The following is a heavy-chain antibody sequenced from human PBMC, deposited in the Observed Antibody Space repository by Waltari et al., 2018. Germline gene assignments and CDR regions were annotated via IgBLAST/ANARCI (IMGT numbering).Heavy chain of an antibody. Sequence: EVQLVESGGGLVQPGGSLRLFCSASGFTFRTYEMHWVRQAPGKGREWVAYISSGASIIYYADSVKGRFTISRDNAKNSVYLQMSSLRAEDTAIYYCARGEGGANEYWGQGTLVTVSA. V-gene: IGHV3-48*03. CDR2: ISSGASII. CDR1: GFTFRTYE. D-gene: IGHD1-26*01. CDR3: ARGEGGANEY. J-gene: IGHJ4*02.